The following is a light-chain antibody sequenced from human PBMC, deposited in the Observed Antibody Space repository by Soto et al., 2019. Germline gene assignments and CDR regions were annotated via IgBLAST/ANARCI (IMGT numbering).Light chain of an antibody. CDR3: SSHTSSSTSYV. Sequence: QSALTQPPSASGSPGQSVTISCTGTSSDIGGYNYVSWYQQHPGKAPKLMIYDVSNRPSGVSNRFSGSKSANTASLTISGLQAEDEADYYCSSHTSSSTSYVFGTGNKLTVL. V-gene: IGLV2-14*01. CDR1: SSDIGGYNY. CDR2: DVS. J-gene: IGLJ1*01.